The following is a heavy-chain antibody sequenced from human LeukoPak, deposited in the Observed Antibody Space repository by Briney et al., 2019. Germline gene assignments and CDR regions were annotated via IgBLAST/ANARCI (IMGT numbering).Heavy chain of an antibody. CDR3: ARTDYYGSGTYAFDI. J-gene: IGHJ3*02. D-gene: IGHD3-10*01. CDR1: GYSFTSYW. Sequence: GESLKISCKGSGYSFTSYWIGWVRQMPGKGLEWMGIIYPGDSDTRYSPSSQGQVTISADKSISTAYLQWSSLKASDTAMYYCARTDYYGSGTYAFDIWGQGTMVTVSS. V-gene: IGHV5-51*01. CDR2: IYPGDSDT.